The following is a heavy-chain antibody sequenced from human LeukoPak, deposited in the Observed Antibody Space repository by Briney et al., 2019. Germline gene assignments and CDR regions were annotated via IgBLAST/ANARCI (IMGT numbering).Heavy chain of an antibody. V-gene: IGHV4-59*01. CDR3: ARGLNYGYYFDY. D-gene: IGHD4-17*01. J-gene: IGHJ4*02. CDR2: IYYSGST. Sequence: PSETLSLTCTVSGGSISSYYWSWIRQPPGKGLEWIGYIYYSGSTNYNPSLKSRVTISVDTSKNQFSLKLSSVTAADTAVYYCARGLNYGYYFDYWGQGTLVTVSS. CDR1: GGSISSYY.